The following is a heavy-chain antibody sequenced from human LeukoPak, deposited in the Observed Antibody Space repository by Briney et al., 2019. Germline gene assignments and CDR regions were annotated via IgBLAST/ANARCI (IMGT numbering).Heavy chain of an antibody. CDR3: ARDRLYYDSSGYPELGDH. Sequence: GGSLRLSCAASGFTFSSYSMNWVRQAPGKGLEWVSYISSSSSTIYYADSVKGRFTISRDNAKNSLYLQMNSLRAEDTAVYYCARDRLYYDSSGYPELGDHWGQGTLVTVSS. V-gene: IGHV3-48*04. J-gene: IGHJ4*02. D-gene: IGHD3-22*01. CDR2: ISSSSSTI. CDR1: GFTFSSYS.